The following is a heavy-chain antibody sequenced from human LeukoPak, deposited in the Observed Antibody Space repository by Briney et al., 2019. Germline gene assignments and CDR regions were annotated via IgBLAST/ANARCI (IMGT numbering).Heavy chain of an antibody. Sequence: ASVKVSCKASGYTFTSYQMHWVRQTPGQGLEWMGMINPSGGRTGYAQKFQGRVIMTRDSSTTTVYMELSSLRSEDTAVYYCARGAGEALYYFDNWGQGTLVTVSS. CDR1: GYTFTSYQ. CDR2: INPSGGRT. CDR3: ARGAGEALYYFDN. J-gene: IGHJ4*02. V-gene: IGHV1-46*01. D-gene: IGHD3-10*01.